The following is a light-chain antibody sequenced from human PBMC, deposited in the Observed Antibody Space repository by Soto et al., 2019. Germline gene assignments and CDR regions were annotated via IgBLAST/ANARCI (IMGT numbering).Light chain of an antibody. V-gene: IGKV1-27*01. CDR2: AAS. CDR3: QNYDSAPRT. Sequence: DIQLTQSPSSLSASAGDRVTMTCRASQGIKNYLAWYQQKPGKVPELLISAASTLQSGVPSRFSGSGSGTDFTLTISSLQPEDVATYYCQNYDSAPRTFGHGTKVEIK. CDR1: QGIKNY. J-gene: IGKJ1*01.